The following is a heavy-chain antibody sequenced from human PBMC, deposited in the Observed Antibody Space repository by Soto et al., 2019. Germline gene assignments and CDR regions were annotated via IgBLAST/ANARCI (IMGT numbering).Heavy chain of an antibody. CDR1: GGSISSGGYY. D-gene: IGHD3-22*01. CDR3: ARTTTYYYDSSGYYY. V-gene: IGHV4-31*03. Sequence: PSETLSLTCTVSGGSISSGGYYWSWIRQHPGKGLEWIGYIYYSGSTYYNPSLKSRVTISVDTSKNQFSLKLSSVTAADTAVYYCARTTTYYYDSSGYYYWGQGTLVTVSS. CDR2: IYYSGST. J-gene: IGHJ4*02.